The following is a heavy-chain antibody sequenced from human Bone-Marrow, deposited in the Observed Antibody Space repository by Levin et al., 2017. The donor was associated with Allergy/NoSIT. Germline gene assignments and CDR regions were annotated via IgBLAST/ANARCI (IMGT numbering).Heavy chain of an antibody. Sequence: GESLKISCAASGFTFSTYSMNWVRQAPGKGLEWLSSISSSTDYIYYADSVKGRFTISSDNAKNSLYLQMNSLRAEDTAVYYCARGWVTHLQCDYWGQGTLGTVSS. D-gene: IGHD1-26*01. CDR3: ARGWVTHLQCDY. CDR1: GFTFSTYS. V-gene: IGHV3-21*01. CDR2: ISSSTDYI. J-gene: IGHJ4*02.